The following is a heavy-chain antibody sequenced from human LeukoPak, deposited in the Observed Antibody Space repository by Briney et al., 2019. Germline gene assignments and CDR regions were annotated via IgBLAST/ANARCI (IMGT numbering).Heavy chain of an antibody. D-gene: IGHD1-26*01. J-gene: IGHJ6*03. CDR3: ARDPYSGNYGAYYYYYMDV. Sequence: GGSLRLSCAASGFTLRTYWMSWVRQAPGKGLEWVASIKRDGSEKYYVDSVKGRFTISRDNAKNSLYLQMNSLRAEDTAVYFCARDPYSGNYGAYYYYYMDVWGKGTTVTISS. CDR2: IKRDGSEK. CDR1: GFTLRTYW. V-gene: IGHV3-7*01.